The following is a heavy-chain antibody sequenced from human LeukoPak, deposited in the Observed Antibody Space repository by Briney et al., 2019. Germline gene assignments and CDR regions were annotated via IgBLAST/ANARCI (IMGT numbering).Heavy chain of an antibody. D-gene: IGHD2-15*01. Sequence: APVKVSCKASGYTFTTYAMNWVRQAPGQGLEWMGWIDTNTGNPTYAQGFTGRFVFSLDTSVSTAYLQISSLKAEDTAVYYYARGYCSGGSCSLVDYWGQGTLVTVSS. V-gene: IGHV7-4-1*02. J-gene: IGHJ4*02. CDR1: GYTFTTYA. CDR3: ARGYCSGGSCSLVDY. CDR2: IDTNTGNP.